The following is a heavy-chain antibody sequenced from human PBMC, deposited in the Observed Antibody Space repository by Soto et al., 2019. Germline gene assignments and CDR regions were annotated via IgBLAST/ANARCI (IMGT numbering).Heavy chain of an antibody. V-gene: IGHV4-39*01. D-gene: IGHD1-1*01. CDR3: ARPYNAARGHFDY. J-gene: IGHJ4*02. CDR2: IYYSGST. Sequence: SETLSLTCTVSGGTISSSRYYWGWIRQPPGKGLEWIGSIYYSGSTYYNPPLKSRVTISVDTSKNQFSLKLSSVTAADTAVYYCARPYNAARGHFDYGGQGTRVIVSS. CDR1: GGTISSSRYY.